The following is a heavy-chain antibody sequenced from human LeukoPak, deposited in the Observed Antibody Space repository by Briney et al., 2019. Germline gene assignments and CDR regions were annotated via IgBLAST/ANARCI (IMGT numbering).Heavy chain of an antibody. V-gene: IGHV1-8*01. D-gene: IGHD2-21*02. CDR3: ASAYCGGDCYPNYGMDV. J-gene: IGHJ6*02. CDR2: MNPNSGNT. CDR1: GYTFTSYD. Sequence: ASVKVSCKASGYTFTSYDSNWVRQATGQGLEWMGWMNPNSGNTGYAQKFQGRVTMTRNTSISTAYMELSSLRSEDTAVYYCASAYCGGDCYPNYGMDVWGQGTTVTVSS.